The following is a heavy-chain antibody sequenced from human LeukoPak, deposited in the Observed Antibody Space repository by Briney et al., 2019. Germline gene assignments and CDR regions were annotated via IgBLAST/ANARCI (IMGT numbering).Heavy chain of an antibody. CDR3: AKDLYYYDSSGYYSADY. D-gene: IGHD3-22*01. CDR1: GFTFSSYG. CDR2: ISYDGSNK. J-gene: IGHJ4*02. Sequence: GGSLRLSCAASGFTFSSYGMHWVRQAPGKGLEWVAVISYDGSNKYYADSVKGRFTISRDNSMNTLYLQMNSLRAEDTAVYYCAKDLYYYDSSGYYSADYWGQGTLVTVSS. V-gene: IGHV3-30*18.